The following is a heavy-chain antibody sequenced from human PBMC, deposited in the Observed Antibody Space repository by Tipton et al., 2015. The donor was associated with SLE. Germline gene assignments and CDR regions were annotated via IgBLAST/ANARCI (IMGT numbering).Heavy chain of an antibody. V-gene: IGHV4-30-2*01. D-gene: IGHD3-10*01. J-gene: IGHJ6*01. Sequence: LRLSCAVSGGSFSSGAYYWSWVRQPPGKGLEWIGCVYYSGSTYYSPPLSSRVSISLDRSKNQFSLSLSSVTAADTAVYYCTRGGFKEPDDYYYGMDVWGQGTTVTVSS. CDR3: TRGGFKEPDDYYYGMDV. CDR1: GGSFSSGAYY. CDR2: VYYSGST.